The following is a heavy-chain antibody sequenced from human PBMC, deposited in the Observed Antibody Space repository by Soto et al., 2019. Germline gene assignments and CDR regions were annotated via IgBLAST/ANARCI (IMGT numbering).Heavy chain of an antibody. Sequence: GGSLRLSWAASGFTFSSYGMHWVRQAPGKGLEWVAVISYDGSNKYYADSVKGRFTIPRDNSKNTLYLQMNSLRAEDTAVYYCALDVNGLWGQGTLVTVSS. CDR3: ALDVNGL. J-gene: IGHJ4*02. V-gene: IGHV3-30*03. CDR1: GFTFSSYG. CDR2: ISYDGSNK.